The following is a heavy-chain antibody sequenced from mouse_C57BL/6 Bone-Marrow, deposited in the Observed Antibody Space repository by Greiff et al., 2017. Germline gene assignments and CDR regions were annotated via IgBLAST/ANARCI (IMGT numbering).Heavy chain of an antibody. CDR1: GYTFTSYW. V-gene: IGHV1-64*01. CDR2: IHTNSGST. Sequence: QVQLQQPGAELVKPGASVKLSCKASGYTFTSYWMHWVKQRPGQGLEWIGMIHTNSGSTNYTEKFKSKATLTVDKSSRTAYMLLSSLTSEDSAVYYCARFWLLRDYWGQGTTLTVSS. D-gene: IGHD2-3*01. CDR3: ARFWLLRDY. J-gene: IGHJ2*01.